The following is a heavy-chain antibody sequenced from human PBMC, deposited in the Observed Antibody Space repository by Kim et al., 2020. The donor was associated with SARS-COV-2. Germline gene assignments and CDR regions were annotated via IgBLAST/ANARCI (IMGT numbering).Heavy chain of an antibody. Sequence: KGRFTISRDDSKNTAYLQMNSLKTEDTAVYYCTRHKQGSSWEGYYYGMDVWGQGTTVTVSS. J-gene: IGHJ6*02. CDR3: TRHKQGSSWEGYYYGMDV. D-gene: IGHD6-13*01. V-gene: IGHV3-73*01.